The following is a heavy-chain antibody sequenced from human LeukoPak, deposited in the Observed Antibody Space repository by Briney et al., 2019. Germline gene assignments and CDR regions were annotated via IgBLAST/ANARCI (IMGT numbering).Heavy chain of an antibody. D-gene: IGHD3-22*01. CDR2: IYDSGST. CDR1: GESMRTGGYY. V-gene: IGHV4-39*01. Sequence: PSETLSLTCSVSGESMRTGGYYWTWIRQHPGKGLEWIGSIYDSGSTYYNPSLRSRVTISVDTSKNQFSLKLSSVTAADTAVYYCARQYYDRSEGNYWGQGSLVTVSS. CDR3: ARQYYDRSEGNY. J-gene: IGHJ4*02.